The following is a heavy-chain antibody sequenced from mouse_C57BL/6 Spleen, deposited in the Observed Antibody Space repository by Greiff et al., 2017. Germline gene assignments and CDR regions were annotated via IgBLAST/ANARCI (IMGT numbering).Heavy chain of an antibody. CDR3: ARSYDGYLLFAY. CDR2: ISDGGSYT. CDR1: GFTFSSYA. J-gene: IGHJ3*01. Sequence: DVMLVESGGGLVKPGGSLKLSCAASGFTFSSYAMSWVRQTPEKRLAWVATISDGGSYTYYPDNVKGRFTISRDNAKNNLYLQMSHLKSEDTAMYYCARSYDGYLLFAYWGQGTLVTVSA. D-gene: IGHD2-3*01. V-gene: IGHV5-4*03.